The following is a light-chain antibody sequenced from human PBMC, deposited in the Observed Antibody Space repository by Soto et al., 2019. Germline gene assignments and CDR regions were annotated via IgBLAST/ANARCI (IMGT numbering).Light chain of an antibody. V-gene: IGKV3-20*01. CDR3: QHHGGSPLFT. CDR2: GAS. Sequence: EIVLTQSPGTLSLSPGERATLSCRASQSVDNYLNWYQQKPGQAPRLLIYGASSRATGIPDRFSGSGSGTDFTLAISRLEPEDFALYYCQHHGGSPLFTFGPGTRVDIK. CDR1: QSVDNY. J-gene: IGKJ3*01.